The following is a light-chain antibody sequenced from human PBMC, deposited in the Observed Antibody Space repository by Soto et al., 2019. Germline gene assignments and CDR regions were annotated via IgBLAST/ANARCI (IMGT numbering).Light chain of an antibody. CDR2: GAS. J-gene: IGKJ3*01. V-gene: IGKV3-15*01. CDR3: QQYNNWPFT. Sequence: EIVMTQSPATLSVSPGERATLSCRASQSVSSNLAWYQQKPGQAPRLLIYGASTRATGLPAGFSGSGSGTEFTLTISSLQSEDFAVYYCQQYNNWPFTFGPGTKVDIK. CDR1: QSVSSN.